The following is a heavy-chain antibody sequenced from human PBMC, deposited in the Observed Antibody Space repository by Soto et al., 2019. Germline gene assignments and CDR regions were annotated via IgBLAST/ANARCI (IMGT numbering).Heavy chain of an antibody. V-gene: IGHV4-34*01. J-gene: IGHJ5*02. CDR2: INPSGST. Sequence: QVQLQQWGAGLLKPSETLSLTCAVYGGSFSGYYWSWIRQPPGKGLEWIGEINPSGSTNYNPSLKSRVTISVDTSKNQFSLKLSSVTAADTAVYYCARGFDGDLSYNWFDPWGQGTLVTVSS. D-gene: IGHD4-17*01. CDR1: GGSFSGYY. CDR3: ARGFDGDLSYNWFDP.